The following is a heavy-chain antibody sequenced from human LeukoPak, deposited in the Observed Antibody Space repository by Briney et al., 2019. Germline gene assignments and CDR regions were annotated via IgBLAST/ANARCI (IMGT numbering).Heavy chain of an antibody. Sequence: ASVTVSCKASGYTFTSYGISWVRQAPGQGLEWMGWISAYNGNTNYAQKLQGRVTMTTDTSTSTAYMELRSLRSDDTAVYYCAKGLQRWPVSPFDYWGQGTLVTVSS. CDR2: ISAYNGNT. J-gene: IGHJ4*02. V-gene: IGHV1-18*01. CDR3: AKGLQRWPVSPFDY. D-gene: IGHD5-24*01. CDR1: GYTFTSYG.